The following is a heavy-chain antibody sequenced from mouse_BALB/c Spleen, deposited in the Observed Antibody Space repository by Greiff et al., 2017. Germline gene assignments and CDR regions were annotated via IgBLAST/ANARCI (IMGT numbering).Heavy chain of an antibody. CDR3: ARDDGYSRFAY. D-gene: IGHD2-3*01. J-gene: IGHJ3*01. CDR2: ISSGGST. Sequence: EVMLVESGGGLVKPGGSLKLSCAASGFTFSSYAMSWVRQTPEKRLEWVASISSGGSTYYPDSVKGRFTISRDNARNILYLQMSSLRSEDTAMYYCARDDGYSRFAYWGQGTLVTVSA. V-gene: IGHV5-6-5*01. CDR1: GFTFSSYA.